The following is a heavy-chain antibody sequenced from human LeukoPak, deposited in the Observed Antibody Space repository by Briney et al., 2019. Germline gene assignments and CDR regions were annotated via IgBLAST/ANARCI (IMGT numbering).Heavy chain of an antibody. V-gene: IGHV3-30*02. D-gene: IGHD2-15*01. CDR3: ARDRFPLGYCSGGSCPIDY. CDR2: IRYDGSNK. CDR1: GFTFSSYG. Sequence: GGSLRLSCAASGFTFSSYGMHWVRQAPGKGLEWVAFIRYDGSNKYYADSVKGRFTISRDNSKNTLYLQMNSLRAEDTAVYYCARDRFPLGYCSGGSCPIDYWGQGTLVAVSS. J-gene: IGHJ4*02.